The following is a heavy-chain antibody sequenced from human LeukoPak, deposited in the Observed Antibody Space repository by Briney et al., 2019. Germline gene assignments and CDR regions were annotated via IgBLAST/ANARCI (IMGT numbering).Heavy chain of an antibody. J-gene: IGHJ6*03. CDR3: AAMVRGHYYIDV. CDR1: GGSISSYY. CDR2: IFYTGST. D-gene: IGHD3-10*01. V-gene: IGHV4-59*01. Sequence: ESGPGLVKPSETLSLTCTVSGGSISSYYWSWIRQPPGKGLEWIGYIFYTGSTNYDPSLKSRVTISLDMSKNQLSLRLSSVTAADTAVYYCAAMVRGHYYIDVWGKGTTVTISS.